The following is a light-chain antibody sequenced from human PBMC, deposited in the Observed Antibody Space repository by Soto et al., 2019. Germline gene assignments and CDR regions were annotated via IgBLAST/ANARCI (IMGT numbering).Light chain of an antibody. CDR2: DVT. Sequence: QSALTQPRSVSGSPGQSVTISCTGTSSDVGGYNYVSWYQQHPGKAPKLMIYDVTKRPSGVPDRFSGSKSGNTASLTISGLQAEDEADYYCCSYAGSVEAFGGGTKLTVL. J-gene: IGLJ2*01. CDR1: SSDVGGYNY. CDR3: CSYAGSVEA. V-gene: IGLV2-11*01.